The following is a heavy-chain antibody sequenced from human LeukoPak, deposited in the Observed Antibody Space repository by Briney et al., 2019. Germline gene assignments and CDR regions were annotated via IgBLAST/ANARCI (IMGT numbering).Heavy chain of an antibody. V-gene: IGHV1-2*02. J-gene: IGHJ4*02. CDR1: GYTFTGYY. CDR2: INPNSGGT. D-gene: IGHD1-1*01. CDR3: GRASWNGDYLDY. Sequence: ASVKVSCKASGYTFTGYYMHWVRQAPGQGLEWMGWINPNSGGTNYAQKFQGRVTMTRDTSISTAYMELSRLRSDDTAVYYCGRASWNGDYLDYWGQGTLVTVSS.